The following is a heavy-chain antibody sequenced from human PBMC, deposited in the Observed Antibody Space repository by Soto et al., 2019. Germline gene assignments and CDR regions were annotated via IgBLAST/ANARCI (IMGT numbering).Heavy chain of an antibody. CDR2: IIPIFGTA. CDR1: GGTFSSYA. J-gene: IGHJ6*02. CDR3: ATLTEMATIRYYGLDV. Sequence: QVQLVQSGAEVKKPGSSVKVSCKASGGTFSSYAISWVRQAPGQGLEWMGGIIPIFGTANYAQKFQGRVTITADESTSTAYMELSSLRSEYTAVYYCATLTEMATIRYYGLDVLGQGTTVTVSS. V-gene: IGHV1-69*12. D-gene: IGHD5-12*01.